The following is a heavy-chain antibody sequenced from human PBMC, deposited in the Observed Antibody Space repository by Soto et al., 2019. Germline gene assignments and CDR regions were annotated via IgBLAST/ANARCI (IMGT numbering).Heavy chain of an antibody. CDR3: ALPSCGGDCYSPFDY. V-gene: IGHV3-23*01. CDR2: ISGNSGKT. CDR1: GVGLSTYA. Sequence: EVQLLESGGGFVQPGGSLRLSCTASGVGLSTYAISWVRQAPGKGLEWVSVISGNSGKTDYADSVKGRFSISRDKSENTVYLQMNRLRAEDTAVYYCALPSCGGDCYSPFDYCGQGTLVTVSS. D-gene: IGHD2-21*02. J-gene: IGHJ4*02.